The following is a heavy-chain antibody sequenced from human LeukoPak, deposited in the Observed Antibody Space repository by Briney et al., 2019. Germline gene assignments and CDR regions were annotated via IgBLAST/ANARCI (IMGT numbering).Heavy chain of an antibody. J-gene: IGHJ4*02. CDR3: ARTTVTTIDY. CDR1: GYTFTSYY. D-gene: IGHD4-17*01. V-gene: IGHV1-46*01. CDR2: INPSGGST. Sequence: ASVKVSCKASGYTFTSYYMHWVRQAPGQGLEWMGIINPSGGSTSYAQKFQGRVTMTRDMSTSTVYMELSNLRSEDTAVYYCARTTVTTIDYWGQGTLVTVSS.